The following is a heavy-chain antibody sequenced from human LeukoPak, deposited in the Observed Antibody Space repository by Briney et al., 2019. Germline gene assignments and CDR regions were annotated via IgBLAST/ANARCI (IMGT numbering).Heavy chain of an antibody. Sequence: ASVKVSCKASGYTFTSYYMHWVRQAPGQGLEWMGIINPSGGSTSYAQKFQGRVTITRDTSTSTVYMELSSLRSEDTAVYYCARDGGLYYDSSGYYLGPDYWGQGTLVTVSS. D-gene: IGHD3-22*01. CDR2: INPSGGST. CDR1: GYTFTSYY. J-gene: IGHJ4*02. V-gene: IGHV1-46*01. CDR3: ARDGGLYYDSSGYYLGPDY.